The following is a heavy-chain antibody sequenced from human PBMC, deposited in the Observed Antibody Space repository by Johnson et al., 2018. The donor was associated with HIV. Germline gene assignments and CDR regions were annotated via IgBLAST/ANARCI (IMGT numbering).Heavy chain of an antibody. Sequence: MLLVESGGGVVQPGGSLRLSCAASGFTFSNYWMTWVRQAPGKGLEWVANIKQDGSEKYYVDSMKGRFTVSRDDAKNTLYLQMNSLRVEDTAIYYCARAGGSHDYVWGSYPGNWGQGTMVIVSS. CDR2: IKQDGSEK. J-gene: IGHJ3*01. CDR1: GFTFSNYW. D-gene: IGHD3-16*02. V-gene: IGHV3-7*02. CDR3: ARAGGSHDYVWGSYPGN.